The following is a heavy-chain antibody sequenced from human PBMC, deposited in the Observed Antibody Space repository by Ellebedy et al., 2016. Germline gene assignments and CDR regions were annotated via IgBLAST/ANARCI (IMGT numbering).Heavy chain of an antibody. D-gene: IGHD4-23*01. Sequence: GESLKISXAASGFTFSSYWMHWVRQAPGKGLVWVSRINADGRSRSYADSVKGRFTISRDNAKNSLYLQMNSLRAEDTAVYYCARQVRYGGNLWDYYYYGMDVWGQGTTVTVSS. V-gene: IGHV3-74*01. CDR1: GFTFSSYW. CDR2: INADGRSR. J-gene: IGHJ6*02. CDR3: ARQVRYGGNLWDYYYYGMDV.